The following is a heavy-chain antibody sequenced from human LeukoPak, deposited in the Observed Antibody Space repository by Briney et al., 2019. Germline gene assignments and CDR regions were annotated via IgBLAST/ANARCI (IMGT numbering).Heavy chain of an antibody. J-gene: IGHJ4*02. CDR3: ARGYGSGSYYNRPFDY. V-gene: IGHV3-23*01. D-gene: IGHD3-10*01. Sequence: GGSLRLSCAASGFTFSSYAMSWVRQAPGKGLEWVSAISGSGGSTYYADSVKGRFTISRDNSKNTLYLQMNSLRAEDTAVYYCARGYGSGSYYNRPFDYWGQGTLVSVSS. CDR2: ISGSGGST. CDR1: GFTFSSYA.